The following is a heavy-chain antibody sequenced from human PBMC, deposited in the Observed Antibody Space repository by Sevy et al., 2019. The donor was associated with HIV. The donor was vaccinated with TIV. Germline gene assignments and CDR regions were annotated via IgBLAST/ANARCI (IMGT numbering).Heavy chain of an antibody. V-gene: IGHV3-15*01. Sequence: GGSLRVSCAASGFTFSNAWMSWVRQAPGKGLEWVGRIKSKTDGGTTDYAAPVKGRFTISRDDSKNTLYLQMNSLKTEDTAVYYSTTDRVDPLVGFGELLYYYWGQGTLVTVSS. D-gene: IGHD3-10*01. CDR2: IKSKTDGGTT. J-gene: IGHJ4*02. CDR1: GFTFSNAW. CDR3: TTDRVDPLVGFGELLYYY.